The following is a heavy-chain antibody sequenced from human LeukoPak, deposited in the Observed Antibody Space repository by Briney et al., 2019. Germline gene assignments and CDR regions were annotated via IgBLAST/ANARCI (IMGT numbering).Heavy chain of an antibody. CDR2: INPNSGGT. CDR1: GYTFTGYY. V-gene: IGHV1-2*02. D-gene: IGHD3-22*01. Sequence: ASVKVSCKASGYTFTGYYMHWVRQAPGQGLEWMGWINPNSGGTNYAQKFQGRVTMTRDTSISTAYIELSRLRSDDTAVYYCARTLYYYDSSGYYNWFDPWGQGTLVTVSS. CDR3: ARTLYYYDSSGYYNWFDP. J-gene: IGHJ5*02.